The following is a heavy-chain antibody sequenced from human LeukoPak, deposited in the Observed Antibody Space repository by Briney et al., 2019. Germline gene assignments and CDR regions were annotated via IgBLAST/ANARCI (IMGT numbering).Heavy chain of an antibody. CDR3: ARGDGQIAAAGTGWFDP. CDR1: GYTFTDYY. D-gene: IGHD6-13*01. CDR2: INPNSGGT. J-gene: IGHJ5*02. Sequence: ASVTVSFKASGYTFTDYYMHWVRQAPGQGREWMGWINPNSGGTNYAQKFQGWVTMTRETAISTAYMELSRLRSDDTAVYYWARGDGQIAAAGTGWFDPWGQGNLVTVSS. V-gene: IGHV1-2*04.